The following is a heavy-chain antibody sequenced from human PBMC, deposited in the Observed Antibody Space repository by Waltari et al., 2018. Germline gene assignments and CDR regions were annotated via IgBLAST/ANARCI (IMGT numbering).Heavy chain of an antibody. CDR3: ARSGGETYYDILTGPDAFDI. CDR1: GFTFSSYS. CDR2: ISSSSSYI. D-gene: IGHD3-9*01. Sequence: EVQLVESGGGLVKPGGSLRLSCAASGFTFSSYSMNWVRQAPGKGLEWVSSISSSSSYIYYADSVKGRFTISRDNAKNSLYLQMNSLRAEDTAVYYCARSGGETYYDILTGPDAFDIWGQGTTVTVSS. J-gene: IGHJ3*02. V-gene: IGHV3-21*01.